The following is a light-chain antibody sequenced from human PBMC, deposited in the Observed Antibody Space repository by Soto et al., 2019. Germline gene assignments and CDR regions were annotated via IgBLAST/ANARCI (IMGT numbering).Light chain of an antibody. CDR1: SSNIGRNA. J-gene: IGLJ3*02. CDR3: IAWDDSLKGPV. V-gene: IGLV1-44*01. Sequence: QSVLTQPPPASGTPGQRVTISCSGSSSNIGRNAVNWYQQVPGTAPKLLIYSHDQRPSGVPDRFSGSKSGTSASLAISGLQSEDEANYYCIAWDDSLKGPVFGGGTKLTVL. CDR2: SHD.